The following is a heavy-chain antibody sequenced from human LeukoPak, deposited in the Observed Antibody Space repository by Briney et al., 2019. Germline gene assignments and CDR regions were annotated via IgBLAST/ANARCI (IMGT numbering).Heavy chain of an antibody. D-gene: IGHD3-22*01. J-gene: IGHJ4*02. V-gene: IGHV3-30-3*01. CDR2: ISYDGSNK. CDR1: GFTFSSYA. CDR3: ARDLVSGSSGFDY. Sequence: GRSLRLSCAASGFTFSSYAMHWVRQAPGKGLEWVAVISYDGSNKYYADSVKGRFTISRDNSKNTLYLQMNSLRAEDTAVYYCARDLVSGSSGFDYWGQGTLVTASS.